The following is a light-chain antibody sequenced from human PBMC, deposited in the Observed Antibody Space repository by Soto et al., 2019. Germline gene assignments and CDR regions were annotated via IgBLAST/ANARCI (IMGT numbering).Light chain of an antibody. CDR1: SSDVGGYNY. Sequence: QSVLTQPASVSGSPGQTITISCTGTSSDVGGYNYVSWYQQHPGKAPKLMIYEVSKRPSEVFNRFSGSKSGNTASLTISGLQAEDEADYYCSSYTSSNNYVFXTGTKVTVL. J-gene: IGLJ1*01. CDR3: SSYTSSNNYV. CDR2: EVS. V-gene: IGLV2-14*01.